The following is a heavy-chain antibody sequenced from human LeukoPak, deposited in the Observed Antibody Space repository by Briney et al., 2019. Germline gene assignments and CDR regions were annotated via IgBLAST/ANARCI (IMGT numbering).Heavy chain of an antibody. D-gene: IGHD3-16*01. CDR2: ISYDGTNK. V-gene: IGHV3-30*04. Sequence: AGGSLRLSCAASGFTFSSYPMHWVRQAPGKGLEWVAVISYDGTNKYYTDSVKGRFTISRDNSKNTLYLQMNSLRAEDTAVYYCARNFRYNMITPSPFDYWGQGTLVTVSS. CDR3: ARNFRYNMITPSPFDY. J-gene: IGHJ4*02. CDR1: GFTFSSYP.